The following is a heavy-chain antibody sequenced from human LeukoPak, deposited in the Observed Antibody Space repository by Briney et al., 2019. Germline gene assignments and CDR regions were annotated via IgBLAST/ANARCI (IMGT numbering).Heavy chain of an antibody. CDR1: GFSFNDFW. V-gene: IGHV3-7*01. Sequence: GGFLRLSCAASGFSFNDFWMSWVRQAPGKGLEWVANIKQHGREKYYVDSVKGRFTISRDNAKNSLYLQMNSLRAEDTAVYYCARVVAVAASDYWGQGTLVTVSS. D-gene: IGHD6-19*01. CDR3: ARVVAVAASDY. J-gene: IGHJ4*02. CDR2: IKQHGREK.